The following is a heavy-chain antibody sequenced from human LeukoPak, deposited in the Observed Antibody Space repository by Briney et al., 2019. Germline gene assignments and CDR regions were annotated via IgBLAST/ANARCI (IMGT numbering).Heavy chain of an antibody. CDR1: GGSISSSRDD. CDR2: IYYSGST. J-gene: IGHJ5*02. V-gene: IGHV4-39*07. CDR3: ARYCSSTSCYVPFDP. D-gene: IGHD2-2*01. Sequence: PSETLSLTCTVSGGSISSSRDDWGWIRQPPGKGREGIGRIYYSGSTYYNPSLKSRVTISVDTSKNQFSLKLSSVTAADTAVYYCARYCSSTSCYVPFDPWGQGTLVTVSS.